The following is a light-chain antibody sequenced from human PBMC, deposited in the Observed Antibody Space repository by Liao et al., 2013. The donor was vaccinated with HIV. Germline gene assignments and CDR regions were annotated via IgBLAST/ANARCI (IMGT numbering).Light chain of an antibody. V-gene: IGLV3-21*01. CDR2: QDT. J-gene: IGLJ2*01. CDR3: QAWDRNTAI. Sequence: SYELTQPPSVSVAPGKTARITCGGDNIGSKSVHWYQQQPGQSPLLVIYQDTYRPSGIPERFSGSNSGNTATLTISGTQPTDEADYYCQAWDRNTAIFGGGTKLTVL. CDR1: NIGSKS.